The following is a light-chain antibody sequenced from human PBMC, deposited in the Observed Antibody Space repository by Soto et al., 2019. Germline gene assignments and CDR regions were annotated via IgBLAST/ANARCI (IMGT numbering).Light chain of an antibody. J-gene: IGLJ1*01. Sequence: QSALTQPPSASGSPGQSVTISCTGTSSDIGAYDYVSWYQQHPGKVPKLMIYEVSKRPSGVPDRFPASKSGNTASLTVSGLQAEDEADYYCSSHGGANNFYVCGTGTKVTVL. CDR1: SSDIGAYDY. CDR3: SSHGGANNFYV. V-gene: IGLV2-8*01. CDR2: EVS.